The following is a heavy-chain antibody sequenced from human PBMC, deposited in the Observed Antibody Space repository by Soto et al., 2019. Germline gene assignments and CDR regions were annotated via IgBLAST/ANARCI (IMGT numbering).Heavy chain of an antibody. CDR2: IYYSGST. D-gene: IGHD1-26*01. V-gene: IGHV4-59*08. CDR1: GGSVCSSY. CDR3: AGRYGGNLDY. J-gene: IGHJ4*02. Sequence: SETLSITCTVSGGSVCSSYWGWFRQPPGKGLEWIGYIYYSGSTNYNPSLKSRVTISVDTSKNQFPLKLSSVTAADTAEYYCAGRYGGNLDYWGQGTLVTVSS.